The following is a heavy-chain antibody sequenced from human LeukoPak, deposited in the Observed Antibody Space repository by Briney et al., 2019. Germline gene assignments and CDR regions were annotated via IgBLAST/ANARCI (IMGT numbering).Heavy chain of an antibody. Sequence: GGSPRLSCAASGFAFDSYAMTWVRQAPGKGLDWVSSIGVSGGTTYYADSVKGRFTISRDNSKNSLYLQMNSLRAEDTAVYYCAKESFPVGYCSTTSCFSDYWGQGTLVTVSS. D-gene: IGHD2-2*01. CDR3: AKESFPVGYCSTTSCFSDY. CDR1: GFAFDSYA. V-gene: IGHV3-23*01. J-gene: IGHJ4*02. CDR2: IGVSGGTT.